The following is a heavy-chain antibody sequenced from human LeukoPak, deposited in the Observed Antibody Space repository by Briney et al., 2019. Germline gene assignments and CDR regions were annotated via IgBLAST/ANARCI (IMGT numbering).Heavy chain of an antibody. CDR2: IYYSGSA. CDR1: GGSISSYY. V-gene: IGHV4-59*01. Sequence: SETLSLTCTVSGGSISSYYWSWIRQPPGKGLEWIGYIYYSGSANYNPFLKGRVTISEDTSKNQFSLKLSSVTAADTAVYYCARGDGSGSIPLDYWGQGTLVTVSS. D-gene: IGHD3-10*01. J-gene: IGHJ4*02. CDR3: ARGDGSGSIPLDY.